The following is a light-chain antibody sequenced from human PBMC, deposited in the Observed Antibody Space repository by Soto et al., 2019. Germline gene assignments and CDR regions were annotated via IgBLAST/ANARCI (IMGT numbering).Light chain of an antibody. CDR1: QSISDW. J-gene: IGKJ5*01. V-gene: IGKV1-5*03. CDR3: QQYSSYPLT. CDR2: KAS. Sequence: DIPMTQSPSTLSASVGDRVTITCRASQSISDWLAWYHQKPGRAPKLLIYKASTLEPGVPSRFSGSGSGTEFTLTISSLQPDDFETYYCQQYSSYPLTFGQGTRLEIK.